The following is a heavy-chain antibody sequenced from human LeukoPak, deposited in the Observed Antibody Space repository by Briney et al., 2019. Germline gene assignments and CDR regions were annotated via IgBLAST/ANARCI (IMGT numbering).Heavy chain of an antibody. V-gene: IGHV1-2*02. Sequence: ASVKVSCKASGYTFSGHYIHWMRQAPGQGLEWMGEINPNSGNTKCAQNFQGRVTMTRDTSISAAYMEMSSLRSDDTAVYYCARDEGPRNFDYWGQGTLVTVSS. CDR2: INPNSGNT. CDR1: GYTFSGHY. J-gene: IGHJ4*02. D-gene: IGHD1-14*01. CDR3: ARDEGPRNFDY.